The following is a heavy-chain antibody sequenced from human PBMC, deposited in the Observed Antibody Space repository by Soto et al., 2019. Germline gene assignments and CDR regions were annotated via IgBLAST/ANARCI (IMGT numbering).Heavy chain of an antibody. Sequence: SVKVSCKASGGTFSSYTISWVRQAPGQGLEWMGRIIPILGIANYAQKFQGRVTITADKSTSTAYMEMSSLRSEDTAVYYFASLYYYDSSGYNLRYFDYWGQGTLVTVSS. D-gene: IGHD3-22*01. V-gene: IGHV1-69*02. CDR1: GGTFSSYT. CDR2: IIPILGIA. J-gene: IGHJ4*02. CDR3: ASLYYYDSSGYNLRYFDY.